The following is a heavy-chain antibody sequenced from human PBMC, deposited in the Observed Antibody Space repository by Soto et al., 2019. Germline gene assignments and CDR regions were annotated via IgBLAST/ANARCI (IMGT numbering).Heavy chain of an antibody. CDR3: VIIPLGQLPLRNWFDP. D-gene: IGHD1-26*01. V-gene: IGHV1-3*01. Sequence: ASVKVSCKASGYTFTSYAMHWVRQAPGQRLEWMGWINAGNGNTKYSQKFQGRVTITRDTSASTAYMELSSLRSEDTAVYYCVIIPLGQLPLRNWFDPSGQGTLVIGSS. CDR2: INAGNGNT. J-gene: IGHJ5*01. CDR1: GYTFTSYA.